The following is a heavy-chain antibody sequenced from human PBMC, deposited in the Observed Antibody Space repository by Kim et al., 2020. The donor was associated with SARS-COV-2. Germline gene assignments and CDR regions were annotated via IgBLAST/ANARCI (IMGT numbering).Heavy chain of an antibody. V-gene: IGHV1-8*01. CDR1: GYTFTRYD. CDR3: ARGRSTTIFGVTIRSDGFD. CDR2: MNPNSGNT. J-gene: IGHJ3*01. Sequence: ASVKVSCKAAGYTFTRYDINWVRQAPGQGFEWMGWMNPNSGNTGYAQKFQGRVTMTSDTSINTAYMELSGLRFEDTAFYYCARGRSTTIFGVTIRSDGFD. D-gene: IGHD3-3*01.